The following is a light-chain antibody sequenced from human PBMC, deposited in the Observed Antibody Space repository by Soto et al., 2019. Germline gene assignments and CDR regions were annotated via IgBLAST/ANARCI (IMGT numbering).Light chain of an antibody. CDR2: SAS. Sequence: EIVLTQSPCTRSLSPGERAMLSCRASQRFDSTYLAWYHQKPGQAPRLLIYSASSRAAGIPDAFSGSGSGADFTPTISRLEPEDLAVYYCQYYDASQGITFGQGTRLEIK. CDR1: QRFDSTY. J-gene: IGKJ5*01. CDR3: QYYDASQGIT. V-gene: IGKV3-20*01.